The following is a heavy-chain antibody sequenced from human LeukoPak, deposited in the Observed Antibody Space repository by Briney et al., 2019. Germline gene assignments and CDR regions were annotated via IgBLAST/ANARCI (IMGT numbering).Heavy chain of an antibody. CDR3: AKAYFAMVRGPFDY. V-gene: IGHV3-23*01. Sequence: GGSLRLSCAASGFTFSSYAMSWVRQAPGRELEWVSAISGSGGSTYYADSVKGRFTISRDNSKNTLYLQMNSLRAEDTAVYYCAKAYFAMVRGPFDYRGQGTLATVSS. D-gene: IGHD3-10*01. CDR2: ISGSGGST. J-gene: IGHJ4*02. CDR1: GFTFSSYA.